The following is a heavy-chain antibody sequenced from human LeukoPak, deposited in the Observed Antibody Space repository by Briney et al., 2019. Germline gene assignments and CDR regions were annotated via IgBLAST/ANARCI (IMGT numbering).Heavy chain of an antibody. V-gene: IGHV4-39*07. D-gene: IGHD2-2*01. CDR1: GGSISSSSYY. J-gene: IGHJ4*02. CDR3: ARDYGCSSTSCGDY. Sequence: SETLSLTCTVSGGSISSSSYYWGWIRQPPGKGLEWIGSIYYSGSTYYNPSLKSRVTISVDTSKNQFSLKLSSVTAADTAVYYCARDYGCSSTSCGDYWGQGTLVTVSS. CDR2: IYYSGST.